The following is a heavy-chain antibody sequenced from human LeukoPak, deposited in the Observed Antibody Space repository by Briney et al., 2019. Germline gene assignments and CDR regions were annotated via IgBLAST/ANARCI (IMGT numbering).Heavy chain of an antibody. V-gene: IGHV1-2*06. CDR2: INPNSGGT. CDR3: ARADPSYYDSSGYYH. D-gene: IGHD3-22*01. J-gene: IGHJ4*02. CDR1: GYTFTGYY. Sequence: ASVKVSCKASGYTFTGYYMHWVRQAPGQGLEWMGRINPNSGGTNYAQKFQGRVTMTRDTSISTAYMELSRLRSDDTAVYYCARADPSYYDSSGYYHWGQGTLVTVSS.